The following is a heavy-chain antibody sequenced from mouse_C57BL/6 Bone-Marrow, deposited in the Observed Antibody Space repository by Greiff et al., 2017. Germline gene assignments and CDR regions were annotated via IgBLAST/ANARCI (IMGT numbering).Heavy chain of an antibody. CDR2: IDPSDSYT. CDR1: GYTFTSYW. J-gene: IGHJ4*01. CDR3: ARPAYYCYFSAMDY. V-gene: IGHV1-69*01. Sequence: QVQLPQPGAELVMPGASVKLSCKASGYTFTSYWMQWVKQRPGQGLEWIGEIDPSDSYTNYNQKFKGKFTLPADKSYSTAYMQLRSLTSEDSAVYYCARPAYYCYFSAMDYWGQGTSVTVSS. D-gene: IGHD2-12*01.